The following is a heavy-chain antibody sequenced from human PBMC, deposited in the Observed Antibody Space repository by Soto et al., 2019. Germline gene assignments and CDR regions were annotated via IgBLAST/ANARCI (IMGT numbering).Heavy chain of an antibody. V-gene: IGHV4-31*03. Sequence: PSETLSLTCTVSGGSISSDGDYYRWSWIRQHPGKGLEWIGYIYDSGSPYYHPSLESRVTVSVDTSKNQFSLKLSSLTAADTAVYYCASVRENYFDSWGQGILVTVSS. J-gene: IGHJ4*02. CDR1: GGSISSDGDYYR. CDR2: IYDSGSP. CDR3: ASVRENYFDS.